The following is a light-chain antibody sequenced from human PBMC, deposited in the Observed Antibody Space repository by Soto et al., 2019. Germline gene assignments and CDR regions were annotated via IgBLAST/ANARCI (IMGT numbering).Light chain of an antibody. CDR2: RNS. CDR1: ASTFGRNY. V-gene: IGLV1-47*01. CDR3: AAWDDNLRGLYV. Sequence: QSVLTQSPSASGTPRQRVTISCSGSASTFGRNYVYWYQQLPGTAPKLLIYRNSQRPSGVPDRFSGSKSGTSASLAISGLRSEDEADYYCAAWDDNLRGLYVFGAGTKSPS. J-gene: IGLJ1*01.